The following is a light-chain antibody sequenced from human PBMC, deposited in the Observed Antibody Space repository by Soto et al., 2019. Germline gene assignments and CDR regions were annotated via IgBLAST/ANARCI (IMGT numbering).Light chain of an antibody. CDR2: DVS. Sequence: QSALTQPASVSGSPGQSITISCTGTSSDVGGYNYVSWYQQHPGKAPKLMIYDVSNRPSGVSNRFSGSKSGNTASLTISGLQAEDEADYYCSSYTSSSPHVVFGGWTQLTVL. CDR1: SSDVGGYNY. CDR3: SSYTSSSPHVV. V-gene: IGLV2-14*01. J-gene: IGLJ2*01.